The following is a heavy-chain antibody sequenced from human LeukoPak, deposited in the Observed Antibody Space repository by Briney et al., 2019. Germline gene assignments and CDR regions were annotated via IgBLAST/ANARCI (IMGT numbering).Heavy chain of an antibody. CDR2: MNPNSGNT. D-gene: IGHD4-17*01. CDR1: GYTFTSYD. CDR3: ATASTVTTERGSVVRAFDI. Sequence: ASVKVSCKASGYTFTSYDINWVRQATGQGLEWMGWMNPNSGNTGYAQKFQGRVTMTRSTSISTAHMELSSLRSEDTAVYYCATASTVTTERGSVVRAFDIWGQGTMVTVSS. J-gene: IGHJ3*02. V-gene: IGHV1-8*01.